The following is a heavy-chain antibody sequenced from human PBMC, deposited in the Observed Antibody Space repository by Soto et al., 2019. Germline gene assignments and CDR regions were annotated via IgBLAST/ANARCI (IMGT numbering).Heavy chain of an antibody. J-gene: IGHJ4*02. D-gene: IGHD6-19*01. CDR2: IYYSGST. CDR1: GGSISSSSYY. Sequence: QLQLQESGPGLVKPSETLSLTCTVSGGSISSSSYYWGWIRQPPGKGLEWIGTIYYSGSTYYNPSLKSRVTISGDTSKNQFSLKLSSVTAADTAVHYCVRLGSLSSGAGMTFDYWGQGTLVTVSS. V-gene: IGHV4-39*01. CDR3: VRLGSLSSGAGMTFDY.